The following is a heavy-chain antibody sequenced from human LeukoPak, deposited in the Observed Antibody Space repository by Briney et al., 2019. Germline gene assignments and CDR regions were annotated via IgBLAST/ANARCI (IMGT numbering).Heavy chain of an antibody. Sequence: ASVKVSCKASGGTFSSYAISWVRQAPGQGLEWMGWISAYNGNTNYAQKLQGRVTMTTDTSTSTAHMELRSLRSDDTAVYYCARDNSQSAARHNDYWGQGTLVTVSS. CDR3: ARDNSQSAARHNDY. D-gene: IGHD2-15*01. CDR1: GGTFSSYA. J-gene: IGHJ4*02. CDR2: ISAYNGNT. V-gene: IGHV1-18*01.